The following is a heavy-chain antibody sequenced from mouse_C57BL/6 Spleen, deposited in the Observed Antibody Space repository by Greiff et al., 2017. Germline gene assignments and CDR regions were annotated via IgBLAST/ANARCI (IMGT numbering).Heavy chain of an antibody. J-gene: IGHJ1*03. Sequence: DVQLVESGPGLVKPSQSLSLTCSVTGYSITSGYYWNWIRQFPGNKLEWMGYISYDGSHNYNPSLKNRISITREPSKNQFFLKLNSVTTEDTATYYCARDNYYGSSYWYFDVWGTGTTVTVSS. CDR2: ISYDGSH. CDR3: ARDNYYGSSYWYFDV. D-gene: IGHD1-1*01. V-gene: IGHV3-6*01. CDR1: GYSITSGYY.